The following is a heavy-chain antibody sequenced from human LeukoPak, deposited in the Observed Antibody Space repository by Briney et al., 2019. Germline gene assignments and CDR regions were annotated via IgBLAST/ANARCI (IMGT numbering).Heavy chain of an antibody. V-gene: IGHV1-69*04. J-gene: IGHJ6*02. D-gene: IGHD5-18*01. CDR3: ARDCGYSYGTWGYYYYYYGMDV. Sequence: GASVNVSCKASGGTFSSYAISWVRQAPGQGLEWMGRIIPILGIANYAQKFQGRVTITADKSTSTAYMELSSLRSEDTAVYYCARDCGYSYGTWGYYYYYYGMDVWGQGTTVPVSS. CDR2: IIPILGIA. CDR1: GGTFSSYA.